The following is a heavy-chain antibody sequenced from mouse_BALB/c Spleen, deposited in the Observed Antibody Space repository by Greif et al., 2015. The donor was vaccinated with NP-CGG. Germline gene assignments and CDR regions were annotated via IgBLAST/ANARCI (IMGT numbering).Heavy chain of an antibody. D-gene: IGHD4-1*01. J-gene: IGHJ3*01. CDR2: INPSTGYT. CDR1: GYTFTSYW. CDR3: ARREGTGTFAY. V-gene: IGHV1-7*01. Sequence: QVQLQQSGAELAKPGASVKMSRKASGYTFTSYWMHWVKQRPGQGLEWIGYINPSTGYTEYNQKFKDKATLTADKSSSTAYMQLSSLTSEDSAVYYCARREGTGTFAYWGQGTLSLSLQ.